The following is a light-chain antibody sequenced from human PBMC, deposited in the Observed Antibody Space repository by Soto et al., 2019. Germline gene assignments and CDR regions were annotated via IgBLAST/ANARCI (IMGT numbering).Light chain of an antibody. CDR2: GAS. CDR1: QTISNTF. J-gene: IGKJ4*01. CDR3: QQYGVSPS. V-gene: IGKV3-20*01. Sequence: IVLTQSPGTLSLSPGERATLSCRASQTISNTFFAWYQQRPGQSPRLLIYGASGRAAGIPDRFSGSGSGTDFTLSISRLEPEDFAVYYCQQYGVSPSFGGGTKVDIK.